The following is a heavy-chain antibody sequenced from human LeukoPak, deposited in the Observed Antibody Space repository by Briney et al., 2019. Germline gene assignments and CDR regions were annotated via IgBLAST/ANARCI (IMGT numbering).Heavy chain of an antibody. CDR1: GFTFSSYS. D-gene: IGHD3-3*01. V-gene: IGHV3-21*01. CDR3: ARLLGVTIFGVDLDY. J-gene: IGHJ4*02. CDR2: ISGSSGYI. Sequence: GGSLRLSCAASGFTFSSYSMNWVRQAPGKGLEWVSSISGSSGYIYYADSVKGRFTLSRDNAKNSLYLQMNSLRAEDTAVYYCARLLGVTIFGVDLDYWGQGTLVTVSS.